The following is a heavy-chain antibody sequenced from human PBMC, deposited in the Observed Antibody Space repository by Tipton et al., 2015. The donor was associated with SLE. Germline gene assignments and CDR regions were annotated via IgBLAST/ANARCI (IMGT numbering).Heavy chain of an antibody. Sequence: SLRLSCAASGFTFSSYAMHWVRQAPGKGLEYVSAISSNGGSTYYADSVKGRFTISRDNSKNTLYLQMNSLRAEDTAVYYCAGGWNYYDSSGYYPWGQGTLVTVSS. J-gene: IGHJ5*02. D-gene: IGHD3-22*01. CDR2: ISSNGGST. CDR1: GFTFSSYA. CDR3: AGGWNYYDSSGYYP. V-gene: IGHV3-64*04.